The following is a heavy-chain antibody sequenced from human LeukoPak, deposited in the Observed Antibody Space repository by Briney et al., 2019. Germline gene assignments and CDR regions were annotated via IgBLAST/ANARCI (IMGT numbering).Heavy chain of an antibody. J-gene: IGHJ5*02. CDR3: ARGLFGYSGYDSSWFDP. CDR1: GYTFTSYD. D-gene: IGHD5-12*01. V-gene: IGHV1-8*01. CDR2: MNPNSGNT. Sequence: ASVKVSCKASGYTFTSYDINWVRQATGQGLEWMGWMNPNSGNTGYAQKFQGRVTMTRNTSISTAYMELSSLRSEDTAVYYCARGLFGYSGYDSSWFDPWGQGTPVTVSS.